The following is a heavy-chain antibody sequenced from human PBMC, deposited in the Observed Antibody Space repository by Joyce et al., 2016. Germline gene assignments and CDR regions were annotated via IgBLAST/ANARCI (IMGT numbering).Heavy chain of an antibody. CDR2: NSAHTGNT. Sequence: QVQLVQSGSEVKKPGASVAVSCKASGYIFTTYGISWVRQAPGQGFEWMGWNSAHTGNTKYAQKFQGRVTMTIDTSTSTAYMELESLRSDDTAVYYCARDIHYYNSSGYYWGAFDIWGQGTMVSVSS. V-gene: IGHV1-18*01. J-gene: IGHJ3*02. CDR3: ARDIHYYNSSGYYWGAFDI. D-gene: IGHD3-22*01. CDR1: GYIFTTYG.